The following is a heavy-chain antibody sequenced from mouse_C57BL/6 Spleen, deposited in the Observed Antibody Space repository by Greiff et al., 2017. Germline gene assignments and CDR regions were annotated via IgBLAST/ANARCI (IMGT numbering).Heavy chain of an antibody. Sequence: QVQLQQSGAELARPGASVKMSCKASGYTFTSYTMHWVKQRPGQGLEWIGYINPSSGYTKYNQKFKDKATLTADKSSSTAYMQLSSLTSEDSAVYYCARKNYSNPWFAYWGQGTLVTVSA. D-gene: IGHD2-5*01. CDR2: INPSSGYT. CDR1: GYTFTSYT. V-gene: IGHV1-4*01. J-gene: IGHJ3*01. CDR3: ARKNYSNPWFAY.